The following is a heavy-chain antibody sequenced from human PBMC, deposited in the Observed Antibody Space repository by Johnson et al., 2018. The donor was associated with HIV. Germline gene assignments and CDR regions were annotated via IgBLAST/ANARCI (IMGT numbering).Heavy chain of an antibody. CDR2: IGTAGDT. CDR1: GFTVSSNY. Sequence: VQLVESGGGLVQPGGSLRLSCAASGFTVSSNYMSWVRQATGKGLEWVSAIGTAGDTYYPGSVKGRFTISRDNSKNTLYLQMNSLRAEDTALYYCARGVRYCSGGSCYNDAFDIWGQGTMVTVSS. J-gene: IGHJ3*02. D-gene: IGHD2-15*01. V-gene: IGHV3-13*01. CDR3: ARGVRYCSGGSCYNDAFDI.